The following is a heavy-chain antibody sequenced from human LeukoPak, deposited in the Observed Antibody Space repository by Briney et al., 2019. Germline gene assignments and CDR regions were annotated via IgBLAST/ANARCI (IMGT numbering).Heavy chain of an antibody. CDR1: GYTFIGYY. V-gene: IGHV1-8*02. J-gene: IGHJ4*02. CDR2: MNPNSGNT. CDR3: ARVRRLSGCSFLIDY. D-gene: IGHD5-24*01. Sequence: ASVKVSCKASGYTFIGYYIHWVRQAPGQGLEWMGWMNPNSGNTGYAQKFQGRVTMTRNTSISTAYMELSSLRSEDTAVYYCARVRRLSGCSFLIDYWGQGTLVTVSS.